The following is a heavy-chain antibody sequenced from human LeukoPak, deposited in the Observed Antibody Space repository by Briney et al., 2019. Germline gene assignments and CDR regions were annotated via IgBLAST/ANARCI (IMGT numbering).Heavy chain of an antibody. D-gene: IGHD2/OR15-2a*01. Sequence: PSETLSLTCTVSGGSISSSSYYWSWIRQPPGKGLEWIAYISDIGSINYNPSLKSRVTISLDTSKNQFSLKLSSVTAADTAVYYCAGHHPRNTVDFWGQGTLVTVSS. CDR1: GGSISSSSYY. V-gene: IGHV4-61*05. CDR2: ISDIGSI. J-gene: IGHJ4*02. CDR3: AGHHPRNTVDF.